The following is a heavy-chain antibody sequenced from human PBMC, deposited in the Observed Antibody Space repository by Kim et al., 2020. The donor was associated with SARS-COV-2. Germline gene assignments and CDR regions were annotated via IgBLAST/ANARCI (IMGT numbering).Heavy chain of an antibody. V-gene: IGHV3-30*18. CDR2: ISYDGSNK. CDR1: GFTFSSYG. J-gene: IGHJ6*01. D-gene: IGHD2-2*01. Sequence: GGSLRLSCAASGFTFSSYGMHWVRQAPGKGLEWVAVISYDGSNKYYADSVKGRFTISRDNSKNTLYLQMNSLRAEDTAVYYCAKDRGYCSSTSCYAYYG. CDR3: AKDRGYCSSTSCYAYYG.